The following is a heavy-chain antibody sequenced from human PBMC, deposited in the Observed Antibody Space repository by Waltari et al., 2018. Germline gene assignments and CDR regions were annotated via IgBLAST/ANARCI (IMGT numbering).Heavy chain of an antibody. CDR3: ARGGYMDV. CDR1: GLHSSSYS. V-gene: IGHV3-48*01. CDR2: ISSSSSTI. J-gene: IGHJ6*03. Sequence: EVQLVESGGGLVQPGGSLRHSCADSGLHSSSYSMNWGRQAPGKGLEWVSYISSSSSTIYYADSVKGRFTISRHNSKNTLYLQMNSLRAEDTAVYYCARGGYMDVWGKGTTVTISS.